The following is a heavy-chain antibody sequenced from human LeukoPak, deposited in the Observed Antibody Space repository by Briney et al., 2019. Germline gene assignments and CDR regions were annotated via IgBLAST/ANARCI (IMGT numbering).Heavy chain of an antibody. V-gene: IGHV3-74*01. CDR2: INTDMTSI. CDR1: GFTFSNYW. J-gene: IGHJ4*02. D-gene: IGHD6-19*01. Sequence: PGGSLRLSCAASGFTFSNYWMYWVRQAPGKGLEWVSRINTDMTSITYADSVKGRFTISRDNSKNTLYLQMNSLRAEDTAVYYCARVTGAVALDYWGQGTLVTVSS. CDR3: ARVTGAVALDY.